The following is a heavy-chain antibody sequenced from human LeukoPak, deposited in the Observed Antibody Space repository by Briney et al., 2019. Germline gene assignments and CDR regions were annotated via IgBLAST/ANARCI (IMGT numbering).Heavy chain of an antibody. CDR3: ARVRIVVVPAARAAAARGLFDH. Sequence: PSETLSLTCAVSGGSISSSNWWSRVRPPPGEGLEWIGESYHSGNTKYNQSVKGRVTIAVDKSKSQFSPKLSSVTAADTAVYYCARVRIVVVPAARAAAARGLFDHWGQGTLVTVSS. D-gene: IGHD2-2*01. V-gene: IGHV4-4*02. CDR1: GGSISSSNW. J-gene: IGHJ5*02. CDR2: SYHSGNT.